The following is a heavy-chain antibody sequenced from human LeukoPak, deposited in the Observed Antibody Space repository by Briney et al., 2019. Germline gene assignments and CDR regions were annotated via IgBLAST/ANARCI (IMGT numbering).Heavy chain of an antibody. CDR1: GFTFSSYG. V-gene: IGHV3-30*02. Sequence: PGGSLRLSCAASGFTFSSYGMHWVRQAPGKGLEWVAFIRYDGSNKYYADSVKGRFTISRDNSKNTLYLQMNSLRAEDTAVYYCAKDNKDIVVVPAAVIPPYWGQGTLVTVSS. CDR2: IRYDGSNK. J-gene: IGHJ4*02. CDR3: AKDNKDIVVVPAAVIPPY. D-gene: IGHD2-2*01.